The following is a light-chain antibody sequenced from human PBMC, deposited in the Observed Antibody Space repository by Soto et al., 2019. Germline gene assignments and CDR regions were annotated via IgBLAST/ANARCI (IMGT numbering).Light chain of an antibody. CDR1: QSVSIH. Sequence: ETVMTQSPGTLSVSLGERATLSCRASQSVSIHLAWYQQKPGQAPRLLIYGPSSRATGIPDRFSGSGSGTDFTLTISSLEPEDFAVYYCQQRMNWPLTFGQGTRLEIK. CDR2: GPS. V-gene: IGKV3-11*01. CDR3: QQRMNWPLT. J-gene: IGKJ5*01.